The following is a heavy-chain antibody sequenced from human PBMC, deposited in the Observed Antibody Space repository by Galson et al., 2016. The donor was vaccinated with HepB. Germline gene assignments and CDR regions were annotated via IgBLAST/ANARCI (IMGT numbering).Heavy chain of an antibody. CDR1: GFIFKDYA. CDR2: ISWNRGSI. D-gene: IGHD4-23*01. CDR3: AARTTDYGGVGRLHF. J-gene: IGHJ4*02. Sequence: SLRLSCAASGFIFKDYALHWVRQAPGKGLEWVSSISWNRGSIGYADSVKGRFTISRDNATNSLYLQMNSLRAEDTAVYYWAARTTDYGGVGRLHFWGQGTLVTVSS. V-gene: IGHV3-9*01.